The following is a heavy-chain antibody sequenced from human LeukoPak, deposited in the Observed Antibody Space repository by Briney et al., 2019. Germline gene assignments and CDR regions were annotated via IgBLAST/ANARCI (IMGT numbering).Heavy chain of an antibody. J-gene: IGHJ6*02. Sequence: SGTLSLTCSVSGGSISSYYWSWIRQPPGKGLEWIGYIYYSGSTNYNPSLRSRVTISVDTSKNQFSLKMSSVTAADTAVYYCARDRSGGSSLYGMDVWGQGTTVTVSS. D-gene: IGHD2-15*01. V-gene: IGHV4-59*01. CDR3: ARDRSGGSSLYGMDV. CDR1: GGSISSYY. CDR2: IYYSGST.